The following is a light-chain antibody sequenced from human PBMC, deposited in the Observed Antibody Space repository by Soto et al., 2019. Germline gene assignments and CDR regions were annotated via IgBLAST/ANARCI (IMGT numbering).Light chain of an antibody. V-gene: IGKV1-12*01. CDR2: AAS. CDR3: QHADSFPLIT. Sequence: DIQMTQSPSSLPASVGDRVTITCRASQGIGTWLAWYQQKPGKAPKLLIYAASSLQSGVPSRFSGSGSGTDFTLTISSLQPEDFATYYCQHADSFPLITFGQGTRLEIK. CDR1: QGIGTW. J-gene: IGKJ5*01.